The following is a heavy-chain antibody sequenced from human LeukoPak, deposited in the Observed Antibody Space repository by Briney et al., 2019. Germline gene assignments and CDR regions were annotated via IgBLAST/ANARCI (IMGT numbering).Heavy chain of an antibody. D-gene: IGHD5-24*01. Sequence: ASVKVSCKASGYTFTSYGISWVRQAPGQGLEWMGWISAYNGNTNYAQKLQGRVTMTTDTSTSTAYMELGSLRSDDTAVYYCARVRDGYNKPTHHGMDVWGQGTTVTVSS. J-gene: IGHJ6*02. CDR3: ARVRDGYNKPTHHGMDV. CDR1: GYTFTSYG. V-gene: IGHV1-18*01. CDR2: ISAYNGNT.